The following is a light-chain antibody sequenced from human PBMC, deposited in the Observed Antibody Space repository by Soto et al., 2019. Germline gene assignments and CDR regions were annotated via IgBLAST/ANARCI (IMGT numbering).Light chain of an antibody. CDR2: NAS. V-gene: IGKV1-39*01. Sequence: DIQMTQSPSTLSASVGDRVTITCRASQSISNYLTWYQQKPGKAPKLLIYNASSLESGVPSRFSGSGSGTEFTLTISSLQPGDFATYYCQQSNSTPRTFGQGTKVEIK. J-gene: IGKJ1*01. CDR3: QQSNSTPRT. CDR1: QSISNY.